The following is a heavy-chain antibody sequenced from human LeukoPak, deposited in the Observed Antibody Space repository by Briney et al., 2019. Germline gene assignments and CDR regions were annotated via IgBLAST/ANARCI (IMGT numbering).Heavy chain of an antibody. CDR3: ASRRVRGVIN. D-gene: IGHD3-10*01. V-gene: IGHV4-34*01. CDR1: GGSFSGYY. Sequence: SETLSLTCAVYGGSFSGYYWSWIRQPPGKGLEWIGEINHSGSTNYNPSLKSRVTISVDTSKNQFSLKLSSVTAADTAVCYCASRRVRGVINWGQGTLVTVSS. J-gene: IGHJ4*02. CDR2: INHSGST.